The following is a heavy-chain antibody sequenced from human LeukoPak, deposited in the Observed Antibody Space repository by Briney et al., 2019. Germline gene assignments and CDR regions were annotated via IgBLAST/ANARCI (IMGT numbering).Heavy chain of an antibody. D-gene: IGHD3-22*01. Sequence: GGSLRLSCAASGFTFSDYYMSWIRQAPGKGLEWVSYISSSGSTIYYADSVKGRFTISRDNAKNSLYLQMNSLRDEDTAVYYCARDVHYYDSSGPNWFDPWGQGTLVTVSS. CDR1: GFTFSDYY. J-gene: IGHJ5*02. CDR2: ISSSGSTI. CDR3: ARDVHYYDSSGPNWFDP. V-gene: IGHV3-11*04.